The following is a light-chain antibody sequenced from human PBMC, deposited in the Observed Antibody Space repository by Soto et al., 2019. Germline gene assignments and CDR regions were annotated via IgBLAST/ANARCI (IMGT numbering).Light chain of an antibody. J-gene: IGKJ1*01. CDR3: QQYYSYPRT. CDR2: AAS. V-gene: IGKV1-8*01. CDR1: QGIRSY. Sequence: AIRMTQSPSSLSATTGDRVTITCRASQGIRSYLAWYQQKPGKAPKLLIYAASTLQSGVPSRFSGSGSGTDFTLTISCLQSEDFATYYCQQYYSYPRTFGQGTKVEMK.